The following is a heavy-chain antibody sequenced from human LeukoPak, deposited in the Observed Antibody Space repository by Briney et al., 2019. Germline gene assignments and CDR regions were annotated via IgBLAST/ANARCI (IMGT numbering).Heavy chain of an antibody. V-gene: IGHV1-69*04. CDR2: IIPILGIA. CDR3: ARTRWFGEYIGGY. CDR1: GGTFSSYA. D-gene: IGHD3-10*01. Sequence: ASVKVSCKASGGTFSSYAISWVRQAPGQGLEWMGRIIPILGIATYAQKFQGRVTFTADKSTSTAYMELSSLRSEDTAVYYCARTRWFGEYIGGYWGQGTLVTVSS. J-gene: IGHJ4*02.